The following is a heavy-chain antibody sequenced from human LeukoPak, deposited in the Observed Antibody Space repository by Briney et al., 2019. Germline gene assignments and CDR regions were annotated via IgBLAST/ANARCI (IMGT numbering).Heavy chain of an antibody. Sequence: PGGSLRLSCAASGFTVGSNYMSWVRQAPGKGLEWVSVIYSGGSTYYADSVKGRFTISRDNSKNTLYLQMNSLRAEDTAVYYCARVRRSPYYYGMDVWGQGTTVTVSS. V-gene: IGHV3-53*01. J-gene: IGHJ6*02. CDR3: ARVRRSPYYYGMDV. CDR2: IYSGGST. D-gene: IGHD1-1*01. CDR1: GFTVGSNY.